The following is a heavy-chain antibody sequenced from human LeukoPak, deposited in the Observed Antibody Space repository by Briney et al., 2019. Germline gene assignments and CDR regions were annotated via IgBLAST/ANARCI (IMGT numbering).Heavy chain of an antibody. J-gene: IGHJ4*02. D-gene: IGHD2-15*01. V-gene: IGHV4-61*01. CDR3: VGSGGSCYGY. Sequence: SETLSLTCTVSGGSVSSGSYYWSWIRQPPGKGLEWIGYIYYSGSTNYNPSLKSRVTISVDTSKNQFSLKLSSVTAADTAVYYCVGSGGSCYGYWGQGTLVTVSS. CDR2: IYYSGST. CDR1: GGSVSSGSYY.